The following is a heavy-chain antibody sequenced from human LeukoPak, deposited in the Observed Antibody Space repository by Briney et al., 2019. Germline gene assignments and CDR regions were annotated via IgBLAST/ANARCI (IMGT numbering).Heavy chain of an antibody. Sequence: GGSLRLSCGASGLTFSTYSMNWVRQAPGKGLEWVSYISSDSGTRYYADSVKGRFTISRDNATNSLYLQMNSLRAEDTAVYYCARAAQPGFDPWGQGTLVTVSS. CDR3: ARAAQPGFDP. CDR2: ISSDSGTR. CDR1: GLTFSTYS. J-gene: IGHJ5*02. D-gene: IGHD1-14*01. V-gene: IGHV3-48*01.